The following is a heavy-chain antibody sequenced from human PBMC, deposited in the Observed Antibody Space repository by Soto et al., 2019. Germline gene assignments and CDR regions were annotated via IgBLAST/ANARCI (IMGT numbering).Heavy chain of an antibody. CDR1: GFTFSSYA. J-gene: IGHJ6*02. CDR3: AKEPTLTTVTSEYGMDV. Sequence: GGSLRLSCAASGFTFSSYAMSWVRQAPGKGLEWVSAISGSGGSTYHADSVKGRFTISRDNSKNTLYLQMNSLRAEDTAVYYCAKEPTLTTVTSEYGMDVWGQGTTVTVSS. CDR2: ISGSGGST. D-gene: IGHD4-17*01. V-gene: IGHV3-23*01.